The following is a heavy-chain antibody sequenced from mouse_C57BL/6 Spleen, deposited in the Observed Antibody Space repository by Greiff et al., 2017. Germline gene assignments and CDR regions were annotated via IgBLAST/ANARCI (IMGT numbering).Heavy chain of an antibody. CDR3: ERVRGTYAMDY. CDR1: GFTFSSYG. J-gene: IGHJ4*01. V-gene: IGHV5-6*02. CDR2: ISSGGSYT. D-gene: IGHD3-3*01. Sequence: DVMLVESGGDLVKPGGSLKLSCAASGFTFSSYGMSWVRQSPDKRLEWVATISSGGSYTYYPDSVKGRITISRDNAKNTLYLQMSSLKSEDTSMYYCERVRGTYAMDYWGQGTSVTVSS.